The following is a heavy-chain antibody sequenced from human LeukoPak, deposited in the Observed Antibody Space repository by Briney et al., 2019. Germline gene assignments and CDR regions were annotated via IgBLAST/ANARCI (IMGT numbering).Heavy chain of an antibody. Sequence: NYADSVKGAFTISRDNSRNTVYLQMNSLRAEDTAVYYCARGPGWNYFDYWGQGTLVTVSS. D-gene: IGHD2-15*01. V-gene: IGHV3-66*01. J-gene: IGHJ4*02. CDR3: ARGPGWNYFDY.